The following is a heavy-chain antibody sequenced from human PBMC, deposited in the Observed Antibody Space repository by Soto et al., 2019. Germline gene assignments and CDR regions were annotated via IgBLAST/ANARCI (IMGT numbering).Heavy chain of an antibody. V-gene: IGHV1-18*01. D-gene: IGHD1-26*01. Sequence: ASVNVSCKASGYTFTSYGISWVRQAPGQGLEWMGWISAYNGNTNYAQKLQGRVTMTTDTSTSTAYMELRSLRSDDTAVYYCARTYYLDNWFDPWGQGTLVTVSS. CDR3: ARTYYLDNWFDP. CDR2: ISAYNGNT. J-gene: IGHJ5*02. CDR1: GYTFTSYG.